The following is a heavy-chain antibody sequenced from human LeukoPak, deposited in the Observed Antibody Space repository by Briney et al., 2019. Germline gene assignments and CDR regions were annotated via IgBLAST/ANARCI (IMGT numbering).Heavy chain of an antibody. CDR2: ISYDGSNK. J-gene: IGHJ4*02. V-gene: IGHV3-30*03. CDR1: GFTFSSYG. CDR3: ARTSGSYAHDDY. D-gene: IGHD1-26*01. Sequence: PGGSLRLSCAASGFTFSSYGMHWVRQAPGKGLEWVAVISYDGSNKYYADSVKGRFTISRDNSKNTLYLQMNSLRAEDTAVYYCARTSGSYAHDDYWGQGTLVTVSS.